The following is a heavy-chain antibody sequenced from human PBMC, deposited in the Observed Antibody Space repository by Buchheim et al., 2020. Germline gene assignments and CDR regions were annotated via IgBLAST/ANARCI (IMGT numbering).Heavy chain of an antibody. D-gene: IGHD3-16*01. CDR1: GYTFTGYY. J-gene: IGHJ6*02. CDR3: ARDAIARGGEGYYYYGMDV. V-gene: IGHV1-2*04. Sequence: QVQLVQSGAEVKKPGASVKVSCKASGYTFTGYYMHCVRQAPGQGLEWMGWINPNSGGTNYAQKFQGWVTMTRDTSISTAYMELSRLRSDDTAVYYCARDAIARGGEGYYYYGMDVWGQGTT. CDR2: INPNSGGT.